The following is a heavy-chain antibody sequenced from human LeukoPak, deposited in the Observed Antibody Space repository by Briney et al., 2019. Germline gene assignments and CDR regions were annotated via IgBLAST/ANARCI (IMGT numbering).Heavy chain of an antibody. CDR3: ARVRGSYSRGTYYFDY. CDR1: GGTFSSYA. J-gene: IGHJ4*02. CDR2: IIPIFGTA. V-gene: IGHV1-69*13. Sequence: GASVKVSCKASGGTFSSYAISWVRQAPGQGLEWMGGIIPIFGTANYAQKFQGRVTITADESTSTAYMELSSLRSEDTAVYYCARVRGSYSRGTYYFDYWGQGTLVTVSS. D-gene: IGHD1-26*01.